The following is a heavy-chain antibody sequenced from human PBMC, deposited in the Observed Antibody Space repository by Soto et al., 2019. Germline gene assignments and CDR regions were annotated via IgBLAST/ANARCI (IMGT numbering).Heavy chain of an antibody. CDR3: ARIGIGDFDY. CDR2: IYYSGST. D-gene: IGHD2-15*01. Sequence: SETLSLTCTVSGGSISSSSYYWGWIRQPPGKGLEWIGSIYYSGSTYYNPSLKSRVTISVDTSKNQFSLKLSSVTAADTAVYYCARIGIGDFDYWGQGTLVTVSS. CDR1: GGSISSSSYY. J-gene: IGHJ4*02. V-gene: IGHV4-39*01.